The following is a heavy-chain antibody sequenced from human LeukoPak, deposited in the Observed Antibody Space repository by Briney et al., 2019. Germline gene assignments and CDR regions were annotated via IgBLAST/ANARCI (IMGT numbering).Heavy chain of an antibody. CDR3: AELGITMIGGV. V-gene: IGHV3-23*01. D-gene: IGHD3-10*02. CDR2: ISGSGGST. J-gene: IGHJ6*04. CDR1: GFTFSSYG. Sequence: GGSLRLSCAASGFTFSSYGMNWVRQAPGKGLEWVSAISGSGGSTYYADSVKGRFTISRDNAKNSLYLQMNSLRAEDTAVYYCAELGITMIGGVWGKGTTVTISS.